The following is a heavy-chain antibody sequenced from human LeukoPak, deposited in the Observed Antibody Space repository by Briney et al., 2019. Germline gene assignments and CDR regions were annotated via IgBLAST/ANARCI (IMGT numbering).Heavy chain of an antibody. D-gene: IGHD3-16*01. CDR2: IYSSGST. J-gene: IGHJ6*03. CDR1: GGSISSYS. CDR3: ARETSQKGAHYMDV. Sequence: SETLSLTCTVSGGSISSYSWSWIRQPAGKGLEWIGHIYSSGSTNYNPSLKSRVTISVDTSKKQFSLKLTSVTVADTAVYYCARETSQKGAHYMDVWGKGTTVTISS. V-gene: IGHV4-4*07.